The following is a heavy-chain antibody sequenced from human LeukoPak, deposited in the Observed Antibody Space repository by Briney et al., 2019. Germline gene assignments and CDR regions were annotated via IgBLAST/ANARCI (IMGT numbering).Heavy chain of an antibody. D-gene: IGHD3-3*01. J-gene: IGHJ4*02. CDR1: GYSISSGYY. CDR2: IYHSGST. Sequence: SETLSLTCTVSGYSISSGYYWGWIRQPPGKGLEWIGSIYHSGSTYYNPPLKSRVTISVDTSKNQFSLKLSSVTAADTAVYYCARDAHLYDFWSGYYLPGYYFDYWGQGTLVTVSS. CDR3: ARDAHLYDFWSGYYLPGYYFDY. V-gene: IGHV4-38-2*02.